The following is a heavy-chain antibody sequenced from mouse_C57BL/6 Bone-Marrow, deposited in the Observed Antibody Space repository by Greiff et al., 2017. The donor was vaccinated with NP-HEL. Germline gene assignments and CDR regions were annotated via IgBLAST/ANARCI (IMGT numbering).Heavy chain of an antibody. CDR1: GYTFTDYY. Sequence: LVESGAELVRPGASVKLSCKASGYTFTDYYINWVKQRPGQGLEWIARIYPGSGNPYYNEKFKGTATLTAEKSSGTAYMQLSSLTSEDAAVYFCARIHYYGSSYDYWGQGTTLTVSS. CDR3: ARIHYYGSSYDY. J-gene: IGHJ2*01. D-gene: IGHD1-1*01. CDR2: IYPGSGNP. V-gene: IGHV1-76*01.